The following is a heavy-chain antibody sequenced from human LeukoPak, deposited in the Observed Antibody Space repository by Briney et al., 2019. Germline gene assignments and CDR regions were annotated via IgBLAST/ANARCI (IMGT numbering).Heavy chain of an antibody. CDR3: ARGQVGATLDF. V-gene: IGHV4-39*01. D-gene: IGHD1-26*01. CDR2: IYCSGST. J-gene: IGHJ4*02. CDR1: GGSIGSSSYY. Sequence: SETLSLTCTVSGGSIGSSSYYWGWIRQPPGKGLEWIGSIYCSGSTSYNPSLKSRVPISEDMSKNQFSLRLRPVTAADTAVYHCARGQVGATLDFWGQGTPVSVSS.